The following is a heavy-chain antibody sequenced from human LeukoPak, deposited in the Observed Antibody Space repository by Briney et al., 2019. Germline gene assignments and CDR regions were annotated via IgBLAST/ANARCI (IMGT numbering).Heavy chain of an antibody. D-gene: IGHD3-10*01. J-gene: IGHJ4*02. CDR3: AKDFLERAYGSVSYPTS. V-gene: IGHV3-30*18. Sequence: GRSLRLSCAASGFTFSSYGMHWVRQAPGKGLEWVAVISYDGYNKYYADSVKGRFTISRDNSKNTLYLQMNSLRAEDTALYYCAKDFLERAYGSVSYPTSWGQGTLDTVSS. CDR1: GFTFSSYG. CDR2: ISYDGYNK.